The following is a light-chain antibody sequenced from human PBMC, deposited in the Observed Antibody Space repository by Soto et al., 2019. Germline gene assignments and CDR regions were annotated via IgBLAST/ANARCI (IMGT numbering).Light chain of an antibody. V-gene: IGKV3-11*01. CDR1: PSVTNY. CDR2: GAF. CDR3: QQRSNWPPSLT. J-gene: IGKJ4*01. Sequence: EIVMTQSPATLSVSPGERATLSCTASPSVTNYLAWYQQKPGQAPRLLIYGAFNRATGIPARFSGSGSGTDFTLTISSLEPEDFAVYYCQQRSNWPPSLTCGGGTKVDIK.